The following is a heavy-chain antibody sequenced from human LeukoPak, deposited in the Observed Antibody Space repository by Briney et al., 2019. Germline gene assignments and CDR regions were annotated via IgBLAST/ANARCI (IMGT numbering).Heavy chain of an antibody. J-gene: IGHJ6*04. D-gene: IGHD3-16*01. Sequence: ASVKVSCKASGYTFTGYYMHWVRQAPGQGLEWMGWINPNSGGTNYAQKFQGRVTMTRDTSISTAYMELSRLRPDDTAVYYCARDVDRRGAGDVWGKGTTVTVSS. CDR1: GYTFTGYY. CDR3: ARDVDRRGAGDV. V-gene: IGHV1-2*02. CDR2: INPNSGGT.